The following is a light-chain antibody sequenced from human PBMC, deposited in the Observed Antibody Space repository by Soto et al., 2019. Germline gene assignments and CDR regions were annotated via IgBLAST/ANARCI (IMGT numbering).Light chain of an antibody. Sequence: IVLPQSPGTLSLSPGERATLSCGASQSVRFNYLAWYQQKVGLSPRLLIYDASRRAAGTPDRLSGSGSGTDLTLTISRLEPDDVAVYVCQQYGSSPSTFGQGTNMEIK. CDR1: QSVRFNY. CDR2: DAS. CDR3: QQYGSSPST. J-gene: IGKJ2*01. V-gene: IGKV3D-20*01.